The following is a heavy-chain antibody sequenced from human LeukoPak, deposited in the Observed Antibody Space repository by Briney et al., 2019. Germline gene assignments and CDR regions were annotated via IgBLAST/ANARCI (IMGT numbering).Heavy chain of an antibody. J-gene: IGHJ4*02. V-gene: IGHV3-30-3*01. CDR1: GFTFSSYA. D-gene: IGHD4-23*01. CDR3: AKDLGSVVTPPSLDY. Sequence: GGSLRLSCEASGFTFSSYAMHWVRQAPGKGLEWVAVISYDGSNKYYADAVKGRFTISRDNSKNTLYLQMNSLRAEDTAVYYCAKDLGSVVTPPSLDYWGQGTLVTVPS. CDR2: ISYDGSNK.